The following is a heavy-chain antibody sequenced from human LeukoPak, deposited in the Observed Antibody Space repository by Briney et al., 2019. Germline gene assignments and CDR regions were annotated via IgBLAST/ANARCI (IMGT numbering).Heavy chain of an antibody. V-gene: IGHV3-30*18. J-gene: IGHJ4*02. CDR1: GFTFSSYG. CDR2: ISYDGSNK. Sequence: GGSLRLSCAASGFTFSSYGMHWVRQAPGKGLEWVAVISYDGSNKYYADSVKGRFTISRDNSKNTLYLQMNSLRAEDTAVYYCAKSDYYDSSGHQGFFDYWGQGTLVTVSS. D-gene: IGHD3-22*01. CDR3: AKSDYYDSSGHQGFFDY.